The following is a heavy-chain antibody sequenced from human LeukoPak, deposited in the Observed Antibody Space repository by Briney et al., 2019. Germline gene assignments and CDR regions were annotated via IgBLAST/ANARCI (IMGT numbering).Heavy chain of an antibody. Sequence: PGGSLRLSCAASGFTFSSYSMNWVRQAPGKGLEWVSSISSSSSYIYYADSVKGRFTISRDNAKNSLYLQMNSLRAEDTAVYHCARVYCSSTSCPNHDAFDIWGQGTMVTVSS. CDR3: ARVYCSSTSCPNHDAFDI. CDR1: GFTFSSYS. V-gene: IGHV3-21*01. D-gene: IGHD2-2*01. J-gene: IGHJ3*02. CDR2: ISSSSSYI.